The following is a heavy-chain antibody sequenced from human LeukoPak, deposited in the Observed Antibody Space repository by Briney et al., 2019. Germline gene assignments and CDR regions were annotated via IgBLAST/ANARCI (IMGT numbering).Heavy chain of an antibody. CDR2: IYSGGST. V-gene: IGHV3-66*01. CDR1: GFTVSSNY. Sequence: GGSLRLSCAASGFTVSSNYMSWVRQAPGRGLEWVSVIYSGGSTYYADSVKGRFTISRDNSKNTLYLQMNSLRAEDTAVYYCAGSLYYYGSGSQRSLDYWGQGTLVTASS. D-gene: IGHD3-10*01. J-gene: IGHJ4*02. CDR3: AGSLYYYGSGSQRSLDY.